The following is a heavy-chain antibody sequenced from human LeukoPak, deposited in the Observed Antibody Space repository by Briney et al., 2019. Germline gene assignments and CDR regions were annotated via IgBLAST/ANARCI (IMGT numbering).Heavy chain of an antibody. CDR3: ATRSGVRGAVDY. CDR2: MSTSGST. V-gene: IGHV4-61*02. D-gene: IGHD3-10*01. Sequence: SETLSLTCTVSGGSISSGSYYWSWIRQPAGKGLEWIGRMSTSGSTNYNPSLKSRVTISVDTSKNQFSLKLSSVTAADTAVYYCATRSGVRGAVDYWGRGTLVTVSS. CDR1: GGSISSGSYY. J-gene: IGHJ4*02.